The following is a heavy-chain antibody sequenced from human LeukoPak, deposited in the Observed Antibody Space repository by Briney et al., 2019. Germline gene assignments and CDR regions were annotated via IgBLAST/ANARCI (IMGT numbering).Heavy chain of an antibody. CDR1: GYTFTSYY. CDR2: INPIGGST. Sequence: ASVKVSCKASGYTFTSYYIHWVLQAPGQGLEWMGIINPIGGSTTYAQKFQGRVTMTRDTSASTVYMELSSLRSDDTAVYYCARADTMVRGVMLDIWGQGTMVTVS. V-gene: IGHV1-46*01. CDR3: ARADTMVRGVMLDI. D-gene: IGHD3-10*01. J-gene: IGHJ3*02.